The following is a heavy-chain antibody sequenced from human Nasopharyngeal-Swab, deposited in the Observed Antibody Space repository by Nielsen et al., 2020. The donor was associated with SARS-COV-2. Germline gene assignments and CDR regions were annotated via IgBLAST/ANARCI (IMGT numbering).Heavy chain of an antibody. J-gene: IGHJ6*03. Sequence: GESLKISCAASGFTFSSYGMNWVRQAPGKGLEWVSSISSSSSYIYYADSVKGRFTISRDNAKNSLYLQMNSLRAEDTAVYYCARDTYSNYASYYYMDVWGKGTTVTVSS. CDR2: ISSSSSYI. V-gene: IGHV3-21*01. CDR1: GFTFSSYG. D-gene: IGHD4-11*01. CDR3: ARDTYSNYASYYYMDV.